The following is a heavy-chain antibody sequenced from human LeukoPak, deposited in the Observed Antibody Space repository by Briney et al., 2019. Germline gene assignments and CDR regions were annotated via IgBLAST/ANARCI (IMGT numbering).Heavy chain of an antibody. CDR3: ARDSLGMGRAFDI. CDR1: GFTFSSYW. Sequence: GGSLRLSCAASGFTFSSYWMSWVRQAPGKGLEWVANIKQDGSEKYYVDSVKGRFTISRDNAKNSLYLQMNSLRAEDTAVYYCARDSLGMGRAFDIWGQGTMVTVSS. J-gene: IGHJ3*02. D-gene: IGHD7-27*01. V-gene: IGHV3-7*01. CDR2: IKQDGSEK.